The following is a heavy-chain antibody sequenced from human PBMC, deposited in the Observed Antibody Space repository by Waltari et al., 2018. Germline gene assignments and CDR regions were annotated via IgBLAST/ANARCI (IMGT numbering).Heavy chain of an antibody. V-gene: IGHV4-39*07. CDR1: GGSISSSSYY. D-gene: IGHD3-3*01. J-gene: IGHJ5*02. CDR2: IYYSGST. Sequence: QLQLQESGPGLVKPSETLSLTCTVSGGSISSSSYYWGWIRQPPGKGLEWIGSIYYSGSTYDNPSLKSRVTISVDTSKNQFSLKLSSVTAADTAVYYCARERNVLRFLEWLSRGWFDPWGQGTLVTVSS. CDR3: ARERNVLRFLEWLSRGWFDP.